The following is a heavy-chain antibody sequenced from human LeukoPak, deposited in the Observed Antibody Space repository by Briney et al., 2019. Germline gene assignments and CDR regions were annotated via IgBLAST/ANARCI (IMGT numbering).Heavy chain of an antibody. CDR3: ARESITAAGDNHFDP. CDR2: INPNSRGT. D-gene: IGHD6-13*01. V-gene: IGHV1-2*04. Sequence: ASVKVSCKASGYTFTGYYMHWVRQAPGQGLEWMGWINPNSRGTNYAQKFQGWVTMTRVTSISTAYMELSSLRSDDTAVYYCARESITAAGDNHFDPWGQGTLVTVSS. J-gene: IGHJ5*02. CDR1: GYTFTGYY.